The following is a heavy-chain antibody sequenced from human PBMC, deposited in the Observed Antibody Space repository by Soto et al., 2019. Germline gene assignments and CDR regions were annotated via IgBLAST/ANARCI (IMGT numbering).Heavy chain of an antibody. D-gene: IGHD5-12*01. V-gene: IGHV3-49*03. CDR2: IRNKAYGGTT. CDR1: ILPDYT. CDR3: TRDGRYSGYPPPAF. Sequence: ILPDYTLSWFRQAPGKGLEWLGFIRNKAYGGTTEYAASVKGRFSISRDDPKSIAYLQMNSLKTEDTAVYYCTRDGRYSGYPPPAFWGQGTLVTVSS. J-gene: IGHJ4*02.